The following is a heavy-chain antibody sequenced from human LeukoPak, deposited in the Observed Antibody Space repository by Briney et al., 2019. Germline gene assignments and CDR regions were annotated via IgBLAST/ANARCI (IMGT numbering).Heavy chain of an antibody. J-gene: IGHJ3*02. CDR3: ARQDGPMPLGAFDI. V-gene: IGHV4-59*08. CDR1: GGSISSYY. CDR2: IYYSGST. D-gene: IGHD2-2*01. Sequence: SETLSLTCTVAGGSISSYYWSWIRQPPGKGLEWIGYIYYSGSTNYNPSLKSRVTISVDTSKNQFSLKLSSVTAADTAVYYCARQDGPMPLGAFDIWGQGTMVTVSS.